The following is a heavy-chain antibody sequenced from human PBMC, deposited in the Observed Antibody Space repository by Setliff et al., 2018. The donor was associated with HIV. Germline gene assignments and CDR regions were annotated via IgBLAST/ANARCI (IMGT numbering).Heavy chain of an antibody. J-gene: IGHJ4*02. V-gene: IGHV1-18*01. D-gene: IGHD5-12*01. CDR2: ISAFNGNT. Sequence: ASVKVSCKASGYTFTTYSFTWVRQAPGQGLEWMGWISAFNGNTNYAQKLQGRFTMTTDTSTSTAYMELRSLRSDDTAVYYCARGGYGWGDIGPVLDYWGQGTLVTVSS. CDR3: ARGGYGWGDIGPVLDY. CDR1: GYTFTTYS.